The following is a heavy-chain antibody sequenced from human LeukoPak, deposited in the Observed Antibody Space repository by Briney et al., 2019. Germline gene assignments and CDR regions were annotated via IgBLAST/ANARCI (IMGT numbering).Heavy chain of an antibody. D-gene: IGHD3-9*01. J-gene: IGHJ4*02. CDR2: LNSDGSST. CDR3: AKPKGGNYDILTGYPD. CDR1: GFTFSSYW. Sequence: GGSLRLSCAASGFTFSSYWMHWVRQAPGKGLVWVSRLNSDGSSTSYADSVKGRFTISRDNSKNTLYLRMNSLRAEDTAVYYCAKPKGGNYDILTGYPDWGQGTLVTVSS. V-gene: IGHV3-74*01.